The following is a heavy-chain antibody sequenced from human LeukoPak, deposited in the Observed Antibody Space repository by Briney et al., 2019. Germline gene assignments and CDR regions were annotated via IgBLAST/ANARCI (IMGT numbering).Heavy chain of an antibody. CDR2: IYSGGST. V-gene: IGHV3-53*01. CDR1: GFTVSSNY. J-gene: IGHJ4*02. Sequence: GGSLRLSCAASGFTVSSNYMSWVRQAPGKGLEWVSVIYSGGSTYYADSVKGRFTISRDNAKNTLYLQMNSLRAEDTAVYYCTRDQDDDAAGATLDYWGQGTSVTVSS. CDR3: TRDQDDDAAGATLDY. D-gene: IGHD1-26*01.